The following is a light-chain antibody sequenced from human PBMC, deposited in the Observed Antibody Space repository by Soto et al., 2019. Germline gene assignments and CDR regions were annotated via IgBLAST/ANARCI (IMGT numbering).Light chain of an antibody. CDR1: KDVRSD. V-gene: IGKV1-17*01. J-gene: IGKJ2*01. CDR3: LQHDSFPYT. CDR2: SAS. Sequence: DIQMTQSPSSLSASVGHTVTITCRASKDVRSDLGWYQHKPGKAPKRLIYSASRLQGGVPSRFSGSGSGTEFTLTIGSLQPEDSATYYCLQHDSFPYTVGQGTRLEI.